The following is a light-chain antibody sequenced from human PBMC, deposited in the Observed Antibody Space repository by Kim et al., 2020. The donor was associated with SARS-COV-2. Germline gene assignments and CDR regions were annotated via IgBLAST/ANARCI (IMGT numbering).Light chain of an antibody. J-gene: IGLJ1*01. CDR2: DVF. V-gene: IGLV2-14*03. Sequence: QSALTQPASVSGSPGQSITISCTGTSSDVGGYTFVSWYQQHPGKVPRLIIYDVFKRPSGVSSRFSGSKSGNTASLTISGLQAEDEADYYCTSYTIKSTYVLVTGIKVTVL. CDR3: TSYTIKSTYV. CDR1: SSDVGGYTF.